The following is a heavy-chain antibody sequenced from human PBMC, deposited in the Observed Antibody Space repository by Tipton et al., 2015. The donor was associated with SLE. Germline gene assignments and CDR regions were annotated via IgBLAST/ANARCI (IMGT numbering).Heavy chain of an antibody. J-gene: IGHJ4*02. CDR3: AKGRGGSRRGSHFDY. D-gene: IGHD2-15*01. V-gene: IGHV3-53*05. Sequence: SLRLSCAASGFTVSSNYMSWVRQAPGKGLEGVSVIYSGAITYYADSVKGRFTISRDNSKNTLYLQTNSLRAEDTAVYYCAKGRGGSRRGSHFDYSGQGTLVTVSS. CDR2: IYSGAIT. CDR1: GFTVSSNY.